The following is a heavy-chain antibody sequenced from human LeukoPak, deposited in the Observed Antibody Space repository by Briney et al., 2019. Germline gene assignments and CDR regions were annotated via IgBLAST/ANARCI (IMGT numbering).Heavy chain of an antibody. CDR3: ARGNYYGQDY. D-gene: IGHD3-10*01. V-gene: IGHV3-74*01. J-gene: IGHJ4*02. CDR2: INSDGSTT. Sequence: WGSLRLSCGASGFTFSSYWMHWVRRAPGKGLVWISRINSDGSTTSYADSVKGRFTISRDNAKNTLYLQMNSLRAEDTAVYYCARGNYYGQDYWGQGTLVTVSS. CDR1: GFTFSSYW.